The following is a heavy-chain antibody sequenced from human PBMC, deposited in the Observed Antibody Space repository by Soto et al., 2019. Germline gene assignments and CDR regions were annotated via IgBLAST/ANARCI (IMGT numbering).Heavy chain of an antibody. Sequence: GGSLRLSCAASGFTFSNYWMCWVRQTPRKGLEWLANINPDGSEKYYVDSVKGRFTVARDNAKNSLYLQMNSLRVEDTAVYYCATATRSGPDYWGQGTLVTVSS. D-gene: IGHD2-15*01. CDR3: ATATRSGPDY. CDR2: INPDGSEK. J-gene: IGHJ4*02. CDR1: GFTFSNYW. V-gene: IGHV3-7*01.